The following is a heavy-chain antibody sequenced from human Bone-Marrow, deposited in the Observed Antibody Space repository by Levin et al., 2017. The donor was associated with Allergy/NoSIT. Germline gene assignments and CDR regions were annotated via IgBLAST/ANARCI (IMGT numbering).Heavy chain of an antibody. V-gene: IGHV7-4-1*02. CDR1: GYTFTSYA. D-gene: IGHD6-13*01. CDR2: INTNTGNP. Sequence: ASVKVSCKASGYTFTSYAMNWVRQAPGQGLEWMGWINTNTGNPTYAQGFTGRFVFSLDTSVSTAYLQISSLKAEDTAVYYCARRIAAAAIPSNYYYYMDGWGKGTTVTVSS. J-gene: IGHJ6*03. CDR3: ARRIAAAAIPSNYYYYMDG.